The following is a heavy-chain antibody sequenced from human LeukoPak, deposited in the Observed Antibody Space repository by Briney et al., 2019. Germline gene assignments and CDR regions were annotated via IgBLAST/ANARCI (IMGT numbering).Heavy chain of an antibody. CDR2: ISSSGNTI. J-gene: IGHJ6*02. CDR3: ASERIYRIVGASRDYYYGMDV. CDR1: GFTFSSYE. Sequence: GGSLRLSCAASGFTFSSYEMNWVREAPGKGLEWVSYISSSGNTIYYADPVKGRFTISRDNAKNSLYLQMNSLRAEDTAVYYCASERIYRIVGASRDYYYGMDVWGQGTTVTV. V-gene: IGHV3-48*03. D-gene: IGHD1-26*01.